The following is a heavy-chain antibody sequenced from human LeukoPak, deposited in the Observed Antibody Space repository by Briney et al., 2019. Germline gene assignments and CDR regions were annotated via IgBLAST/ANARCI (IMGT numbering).Heavy chain of an antibody. D-gene: IGHD1-26*01. J-gene: IGHJ1*01. V-gene: IGHV4-39*01. CDR3: ARQNGGSLLLGYFQH. Sequence: PPETLSLTCTVSGDSISSSSYYWGWIRQPPGKGLEWIGNIYYRGSTYYNPSLKSRVTMSVDTSKNQFSLKLSSVTAADTAVYYCARQNGGSLLLGYFQHWGQGTQVTASS. CDR1: GDSISSSSYY. CDR2: IYYRGST.